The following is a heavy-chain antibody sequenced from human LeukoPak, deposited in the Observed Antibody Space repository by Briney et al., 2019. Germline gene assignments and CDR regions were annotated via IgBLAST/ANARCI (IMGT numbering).Heavy chain of an antibody. Sequence: PSETLSLTCTVSGGSISSRSHCWGWIRQPPGKGLEWIGTMFYSGSTYYNPSLKSRVAMSVDTSENQFSLELNSVTAADTAVYYCAVAGVRYYDSSGLHAFDFWGRGTMVTVSS. CDR2: MFYSGST. V-gene: IGHV4-39*01. CDR3: AVAGVRYYDSSGLHAFDF. J-gene: IGHJ3*01. CDR1: GGSISSRSHC. D-gene: IGHD3-22*01.